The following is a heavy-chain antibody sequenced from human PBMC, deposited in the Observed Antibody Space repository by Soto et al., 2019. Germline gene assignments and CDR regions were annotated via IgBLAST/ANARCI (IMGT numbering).Heavy chain of an antibody. D-gene: IGHD3-16*01. CDR3: AREDSVLSVFDP. CDR2: ISAYNGNT. V-gene: IGHV1-18*01. J-gene: IGHJ5*02. Sequence: ASVKVSCKASGYTFTSYGISWVRQAPGQGLEWMGWISAYNGNTNYAQKLQGRVTMTTDTSTSTAYMELRSLRSDNTAVYYCAREDSVLSVFDPWGQGTLVTVSS. CDR1: GYTFTSYG.